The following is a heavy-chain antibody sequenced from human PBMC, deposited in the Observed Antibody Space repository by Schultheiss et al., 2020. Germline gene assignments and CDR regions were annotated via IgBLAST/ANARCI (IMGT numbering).Heavy chain of an antibody. CDR2: IYYSGST. CDR1: GGSISSGSYY. V-gene: IGHV4-61*01. J-gene: IGHJ3*02. CDR3: ARGWADAFDI. Sequence: SETLSLTCAVSGGSISSGSYYWSWIRQPPGKGLEWIGYIYYSGSTNYNPSLKSRVTISVDTSKNQFSLKLSSVTAADTAVYYCARGWADAFDIWGQGTMVTVSS. D-gene: IGHD6-13*01.